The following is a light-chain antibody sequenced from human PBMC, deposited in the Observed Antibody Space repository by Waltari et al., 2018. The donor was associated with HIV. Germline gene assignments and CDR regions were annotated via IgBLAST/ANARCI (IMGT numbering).Light chain of an antibody. CDR1: QGVSDW. Sequence: DIQLTQSPSTLSASIGDTVTITCRASQGVSDWLAWYQHKPGKAPKLLVYRASALQVGVPSRFSGSGSGTEFTLTINSLQPDDFATYYCQQYQSYLTFGQGTKLEMK. CDR2: RAS. V-gene: IGKV1-5*03. J-gene: IGKJ2*01. CDR3: QQYQSYLT.